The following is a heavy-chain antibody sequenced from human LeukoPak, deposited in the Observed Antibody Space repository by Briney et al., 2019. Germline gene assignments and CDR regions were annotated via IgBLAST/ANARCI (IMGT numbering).Heavy chain of an antibody. CDR3: ARQDSLDAFDI. V-gene: IGHV4-30-4*01. D-gene: IGHD5-18*01. CDR1: GGSISSGDYY. Sequence: TTSQTLSLTCTVSGGSISSGDYYWSWIRQPPGKGLEWIGYIYYSGSTNHNPSLKSRVTISVDTSKNQFSLKLSSVTAAGTAVYYCARQDSLDAFDIWGQGTMVTVSS. CDR2: IYYSGST. J-gene: IGHJ3*02.